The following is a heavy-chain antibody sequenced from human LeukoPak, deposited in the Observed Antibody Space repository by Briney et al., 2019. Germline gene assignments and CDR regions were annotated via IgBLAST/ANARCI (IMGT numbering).Heavy chain of an antibody. Sequence: GGSLRLSCAASGFTFSSYAMSWVRQAPGKGLEWVSGISWNSGSIGYADSVKGRFTISRDNAKNSLYLQMNSLRAEDTALYYCAKDYGSGSYSFDYWGQGTLVTVSS. J-gene: IGHJ4*02. V-gene: IGHV3-9*01. D-gene: IGHD3-10*01. CDR3: AKDYGSGSYSFDY. CDR2: ISWNSGSI. CDR1: GFTFSSYA.